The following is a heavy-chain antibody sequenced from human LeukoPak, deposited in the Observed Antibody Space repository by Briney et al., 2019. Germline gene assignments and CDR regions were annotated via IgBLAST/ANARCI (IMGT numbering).Heavy chain of an antibody. CDR1: GFTFSSYW. CDR3: ARQESRNYYYEGLDY. J-gene: IGHJ4*02. D-gene: IGHD3-22*01. CDR2: INSDGSST. V-gene: IGHV3-74*01. Sequence: GGSLRLSCAASGFTFSSYWMHWVRQAPGKGLVWVSRINSDGSSTSYADSVKGRFTIDRDNSKNTVYLQMNSLRPDDTAIYFCARQESRNYYYEGLDYWGQGNLVTVSS.